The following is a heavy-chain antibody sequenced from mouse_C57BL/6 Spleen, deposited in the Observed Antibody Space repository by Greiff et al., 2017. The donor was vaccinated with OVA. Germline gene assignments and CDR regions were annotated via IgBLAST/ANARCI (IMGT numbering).Heavy chain of an antibody. V-gene: IGHV1-80*01. Sequence: QVQLQHSGAELVKPGASVKISCKASGYAFSCYWLNWVKQRLGKGLGWIGQFNPGDGDTNNNGKFKDKATLTADKSPSTAYMQLSSLTSEDSAVYVCARDGDYGVSYWGQGTTLTVSS. J-gene: IGHJ2*01. CDR1: GYAFSCYW. D-gene: IGHD2-13*01. CDR2: FNPGDGDT. CDR3: ARDGDYGVSY.